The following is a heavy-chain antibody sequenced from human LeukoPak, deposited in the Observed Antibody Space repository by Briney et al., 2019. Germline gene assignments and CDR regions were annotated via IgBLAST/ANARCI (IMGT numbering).Heavy chain of an antibody. D-gene: IGHD5-24*01. V-gene: IGHV3-23*01. Sequence: GGSLRLSCAASGFTFSSYAMSWVRQAPGEGLEWVSGISGSGASTYYADSVKGRFTISRDNSKNTLYLQMNSLRAEDTAVYSCAKETDYNYIYYFDYWGQGTLVTVSS. J-gene: IGHJ4*02. CDR1: GFTFSSYA. CDR2: ISGSGAST. CDR3: AKETDYNYIYYFDY.